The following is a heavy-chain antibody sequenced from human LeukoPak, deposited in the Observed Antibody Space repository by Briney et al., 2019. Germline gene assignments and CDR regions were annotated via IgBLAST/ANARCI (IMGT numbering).Heavy chain of an antibody. J-gene: IGHJ4*02. CDR2: IYYSGST. Sequence: SETLSLTCTVSGGSISSSSYYWGWIRQPPGKGLEWIGSIYYSGSTYYNPSLKSRVTISVDTSKNQFSLKLSSVTAADTAVYYCARGSTPPHRVLTRAHLDYWGQGTLVTVSS. V-gene: IGHV4-39*07. CDR3: ARGSTPPHRVLTRAHLDY. CDR1: GGSISSSSYY. D-gene: IGHD2-2*01.